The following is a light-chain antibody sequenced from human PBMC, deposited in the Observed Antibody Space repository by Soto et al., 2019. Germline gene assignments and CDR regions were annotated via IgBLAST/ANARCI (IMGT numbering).Light chain of an antibody. CDR3: QQSYSTPWT. Sequence: DIVMTQSPDSLAVSLGERATIICKSSQSVLYSTNNKNYLAWYQQRPGQPPHLLIYWASTQASGVPDRFSGSGSGTDFTLTISSLQAEDVAVYYCQQSYSTPWTFGQGTKVEIK. CDR1: QSVLYSTNNKNY. V-gene: IGKV4-1*01. J-gene: IGKJ1*01. CDR2: WAS.